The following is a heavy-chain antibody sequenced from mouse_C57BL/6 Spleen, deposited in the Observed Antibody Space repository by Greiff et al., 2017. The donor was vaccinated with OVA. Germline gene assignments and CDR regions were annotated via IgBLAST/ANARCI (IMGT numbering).Heavy chain of an antibody. D-gene: IGHD1-1*01. Sequence: VQLQQPGAELVMPGASVKLSCKASGYTFTSYWMHWVKQRPGQGLEWIGEIDPSASYTNYHQKFTGKSTLTVDKSSSTADMQLSSLTSEDSAVYYCARRGGYYYGSSYEYYAMDYWGQGTSVTVSS. J-gene: IGHJ4*01. V-gene: IGHV1-69*01. CDR2: IDPSASYT. CDR1: GYTFTSYW. CDR3: ARRGGYYYGSSYEYYAMDY.